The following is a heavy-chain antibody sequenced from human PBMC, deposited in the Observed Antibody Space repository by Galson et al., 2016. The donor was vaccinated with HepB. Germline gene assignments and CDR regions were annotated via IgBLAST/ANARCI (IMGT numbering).Heavy chain of an antibody. CDR3: AKGGSGWFSAFDI. CDR1: QFTFSSFV. CDR2: ISSSGSNS. Sequence: SLRLSCAASQFTFSSFVMNWVRQAPGKGLEWVSGISSSGSNSFYSDSVKGRFTISRDNAKNTLYLQMNSLTAEDTAVFFCAKGGSGWFSAFDIWGRGTMVTVSS. D-gene: IGHD6-19*01. J-gene: IGHJ3*02. V-gene: IGHV3-23*01.